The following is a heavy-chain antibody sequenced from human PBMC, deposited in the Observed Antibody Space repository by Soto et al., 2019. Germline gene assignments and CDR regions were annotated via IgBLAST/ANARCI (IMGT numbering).Heavy chain of an antibody. CDR2: IKSKTDGGTT. V-gene: IGHV3-15*01. D-gene: IGHD3-16*01. CDR3: TTDAMITFGGVLSLRDY. CDR1: GFTFSNAW. Sequence: GGSLRLSCAASGFTFSNAWMSWVRQAPGKGLEWVGRIKSKTDGGTTDYAAPVKGRFTISRDDSKNTLYLQMNSLKTEDTAVYYCTTDAMITFGGVLSLRDYWGQGTLVTVSS. J-gene: IGHJ4*02.